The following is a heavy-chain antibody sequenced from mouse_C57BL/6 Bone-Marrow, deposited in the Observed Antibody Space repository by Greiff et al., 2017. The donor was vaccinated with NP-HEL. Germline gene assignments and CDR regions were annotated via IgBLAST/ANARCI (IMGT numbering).Heavy chain of an antibody. V-gene: IGHV14-4*01. Sequence: EVKLQESGAELVRPGASVKLSCTASGFNIKDYYMHWVKQRPEQGLEWIGWIDPENGDTEYASKFQGKAPITADTSSNTAYLQLSSLTSEDTAVYYCTTRKGYYAMDYWGQGTSVTVSS. CDR3: TTRKGYYAMDY. CDR2: IDPENGDT. J-gene: IGHJ4*01. CDR1: GFNIKDYY.